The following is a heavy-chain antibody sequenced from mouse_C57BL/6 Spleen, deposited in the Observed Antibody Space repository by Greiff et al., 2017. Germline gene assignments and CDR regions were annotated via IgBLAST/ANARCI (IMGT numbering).Heavy chain of an antibody. CDR2: ILPGSGST. Sequence: VQLQQSGAELMKPGASVKLSCKATGYTFTGYWIEWVKQRPGHGLEWIGEILPGSGSTNYNEKFKGKATFTADTSSNTAYMQLSSLTTEDSAIYYCARHEVYYGNYDWYFDVWGTGTTVTVSS. V-gene: IGHV1-9*01. CDR1: GYTFTGYW. CDR3: ARHEVYYGNYDWYFDV. D-gene: IGHD2-1*01. J-gene: IGHJ1*03.